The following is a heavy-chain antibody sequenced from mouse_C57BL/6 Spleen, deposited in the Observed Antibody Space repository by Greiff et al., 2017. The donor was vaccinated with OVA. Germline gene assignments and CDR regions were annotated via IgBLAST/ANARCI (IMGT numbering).Heavy chain of an antibody. V-gene: IGHV1-26*01. CDR3: ARPVYDYDWYFDV. D-gene: IGHD2-4*01. Sequence: EVQLQQSGPELVKPGASVKISCKASGYTFTDYYMNWVKQSHGKSLEWIGDINPNNGGTSYNQKFKGKATLTVDKSSSTAYMELRSLTSEDSAVYYCARPVYDYDWYFDVWGTGTTVTVSS. CDR2: INPNNGGT. J-gene: IGHJ1*03. CDR1: GYTFTDYY.